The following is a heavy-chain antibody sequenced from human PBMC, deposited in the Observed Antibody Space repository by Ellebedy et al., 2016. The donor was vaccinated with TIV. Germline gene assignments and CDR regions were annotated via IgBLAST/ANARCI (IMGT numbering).Heavy chain of an antibody. CDR1: GDSISSGGYS. V-gene: IGHV4-30-2*01. J-gene: IGHJ5*02. CDR2: ICHSGKT. D-gene: IGHD3-22*01. CDR3: ARVRNYYDSSGYYWPYNWFDP. Sequence: SETLSLXCAVSGDSISSGGYSWSWIRQPPGKGLEWIGYICHSGKTYYNPSLKSRVTISVDRPKNQFSVRLNSVTAADTAVYYCARVRNYYDSSGYYWPYNWFDPWGQGTLVTVSS.